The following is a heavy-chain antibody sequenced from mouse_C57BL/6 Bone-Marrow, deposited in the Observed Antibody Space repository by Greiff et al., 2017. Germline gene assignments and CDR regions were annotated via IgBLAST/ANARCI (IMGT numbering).Heavy chain of an antibody. D-gene: IGHD1-1*01. Sequence: QVQLQQPGAELVKPGASVKLSCKASGYTFTSYWMHWVKPRPGRGLEWIGRIDPNRGGTKYNEKFKSKATLTVDKPSSTAYMQLSSLASEDSAVYYCARGLYYGSSDWYFDFWGTGTTVTVSS. CDR2: IDPNRGGT. CDR1: GYTFTSYW. J-gene: IGHJ1*03. CDR3: ARGLYYGSSDWYFDF. V-gene: IGHV1-72*01.